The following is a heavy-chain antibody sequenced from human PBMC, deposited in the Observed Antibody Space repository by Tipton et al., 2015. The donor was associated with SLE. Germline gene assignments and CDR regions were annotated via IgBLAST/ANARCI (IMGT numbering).Heavy chain of an antibody. V-gene: IGHV4-59*01. CDR3: AEGRAWFDP. Sequence: TLSLTCTISGGSISSDNWSWIRQPPGKGLEWIGYISYSGNTNYNPSLKSRVTISIDTSKNQFSLELASVVAADTAVYYCAEGRAWFDPWGQGTLVTVS. CDR2: ISYSGNT. CDR1: GGSISSDN. J-gene: IGHJ5*02.